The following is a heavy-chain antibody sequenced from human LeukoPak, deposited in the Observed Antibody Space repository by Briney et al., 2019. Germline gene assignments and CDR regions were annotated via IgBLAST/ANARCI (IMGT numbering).Heavy chain of an antibody. J-gene: IGHJ4*02. CDR1: GDSVSNYTTA. V-gene: IGHV6-1*01. D-gene: IGHD3-22*01. CDR3: ARDLYYYDSSGYYRYPFDY. Sequence: SQTLSLTCVISGDSVSNYTTAWNWIRQSPSRGLEWLGRTYYRSKWYNDYAVSVKSRITINPDTSKNQFSLQLNSVTPEDTAVYYCARDLYYYDSSGYYRYPFDYWGQGTLVTVSS. CDR2: TYYRSKWYN.